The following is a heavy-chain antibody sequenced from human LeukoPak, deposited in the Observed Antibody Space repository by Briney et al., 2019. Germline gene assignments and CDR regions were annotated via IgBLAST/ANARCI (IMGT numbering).Heavy chain of an antibody. CDR2: INSNGDDT. CDR1: GFTFSHYS. J-gene: IGHJ4*02. Sequence: HPGGSLRLSCAASGFTFSHYSMHWVRQAPGKGLEYVSAINSNGDDTYYANSVKGRFTISRDNSKSTLYLQMGSLRAEDMAVYYCARDPGRSPDYWGQGTLVTVSS. V-gene: IGHV3-64*01. CDR3: ARDPGRSPDY. D-gene: IGHD1-26*01.